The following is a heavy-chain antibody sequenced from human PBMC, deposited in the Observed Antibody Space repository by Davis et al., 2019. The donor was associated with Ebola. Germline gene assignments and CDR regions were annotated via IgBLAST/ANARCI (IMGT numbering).Heavy chain of an antibody. CDR3: ARGRRVDSSGYYRNWFDP. Sequence: ASVKVSCKASGYTFTSYDINWVRQATGQRLEWMGWMNPNSGNTGYAQKFQGRVTMTRNTSISTAYMELSSLRSEDTAVYYCARGRRVDSSGYYRNWFDPWGQGTLVTVSS. J-gene: IGHJ5*02. CDR1: GYTFTSYD. CDR2: MNPNSGNT. D-gene: IGHD3-22*01. V-gene: IGHV1-8*01.